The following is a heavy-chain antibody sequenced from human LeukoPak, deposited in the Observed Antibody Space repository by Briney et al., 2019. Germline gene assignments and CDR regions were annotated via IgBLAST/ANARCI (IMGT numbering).Heavy chain of an antibody. CDR2: ISGSGGST. D-gene: IGHD5-18*01. CDR3: ARVMLLYTYGPEPRGGGMDV. CDR1: GFTFSSYA. J-gene: IGHJ6*02. V-gene: IGHV3-23*01. Sequence: PGGSRRLSCAASGFTFSSYAMSWVRQAPGKGLEWVSAISGSGGSTYYADSVKGRFTISRDNSKNPLYLQMNSLRAEDTAVYYCARVMLLYTYGPEPRGGGMDVWGQGTTVTVSS.